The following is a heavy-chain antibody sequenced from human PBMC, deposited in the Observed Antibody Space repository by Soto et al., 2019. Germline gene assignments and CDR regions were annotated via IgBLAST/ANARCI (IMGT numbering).Heavy chain of an antibody. V-gene: IGHV1-8*01. CDR1: GYTFTSFD. J-gene: IGHJ6*02. Sequence: QVQLVQSGAEVKKPGASGKVSCKASGYTFTSFDINWVRQGTGQWLECMGWMNPNSGTTGYAQKLQGRVTMTRNTSISKAHKQRSRLRSADTAVYYCESQDDGVTTLRDHCMDVWGQGHTVTVSS. CDR2: MNPNSGTT. CDR3: ESQDDGVTTLRDHCMDV. D-gene: IGHD4-4*01.